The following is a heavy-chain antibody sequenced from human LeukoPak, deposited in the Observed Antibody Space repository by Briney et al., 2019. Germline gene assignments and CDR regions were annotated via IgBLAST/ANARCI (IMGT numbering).Heavy chain of an antibody. V-gene: IGHV3-23*01. CDR1: GFTFNSYA. J-gene: IGHJ4*02. D-gene: IGHD5-24*01. Sequence: GGSLRLSCAASGFTFNSYAMNWVRQAPGKGLEWVSGLSGSGGRTYYADSVKGRFTISRDNSKNTLYLQISSLRAEDTAVYYCAKDALEMATIFSVGSIDYWGQGILVSVSS. CDR3: AKDALEMATIFSVGSIDY. CDR2: LSGSGGRT.